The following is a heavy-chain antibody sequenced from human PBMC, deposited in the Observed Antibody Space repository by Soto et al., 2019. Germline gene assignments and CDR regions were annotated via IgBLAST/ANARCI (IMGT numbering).Heavy chain of an antibody. CDR3: ATSGVITMIVVAQFDY. J-gene: IGHJ4*02. CDR2: FDPEDGET. Sequence: AASVKVSCKVSGYTLTELSMHWVRQAPGKGLEWMGGFDPEDGETIYAQKFQGRVTMTEDTSTDTAYMELSSLRSEDTAVYYCATSGVITMIVVAQFDYWGQGTLVTV. CDR1: GYTLTELS. V-gene: IGHV1-24*01. D-gene: IGHD3-22*01.